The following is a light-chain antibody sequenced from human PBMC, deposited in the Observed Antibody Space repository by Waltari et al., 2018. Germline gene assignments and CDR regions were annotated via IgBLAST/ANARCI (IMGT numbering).Light chain of an antibody. CDR3: QQYNNWPPNT. CDR2: GAS. CDR1: QSVSSN. J-gene: IGKJ2*01. Sequence: EIVMPQSPATLSVSPGERATISCRASQSVSSNLAWYQQKPGQAPRLLIYGASTRATGIPARFSGSGSGTEFTLTISSLQSEDFAVYYCQQYNNWPPNTFGQGTKLEIK. V-gene: IGKV3-15*01.